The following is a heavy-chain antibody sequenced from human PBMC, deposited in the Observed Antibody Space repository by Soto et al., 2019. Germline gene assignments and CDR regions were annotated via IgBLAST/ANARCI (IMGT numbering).Heavy chain of an antibody. V-gene: IGHV3-30*18. CDR3: AKDGGKQLVHYYYYGMDV. CDR1: GFTFSSYG. D-gene: IGHD6-13*01. CDR2: ISYDGSNK. J-gene: IGHJ6*02. Sequence: GGSLRLSCAASGFTFSSYGMHWVRQAPGKGLEWVAVISYDGSNKYYADSVKGRFTISRDNSKNTLYLQMNSLRAEDTAVYYCAKDGGKQLVHYYYYGMDVWGQGTPVTVSS.